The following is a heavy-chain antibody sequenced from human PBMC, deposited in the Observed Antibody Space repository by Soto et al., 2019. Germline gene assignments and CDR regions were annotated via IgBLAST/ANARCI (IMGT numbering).Heavy chain of an antibody. CDR3: AKDLPKLVPVRGWFDP. CDR1: GFTFSSYA. CDR2: ISGSGGST. J-gene: IGHJ5*02. V-gene: IGHV3-23*01. D-gene: IGHD3-10*01. Sequence: GESLKISCAASGFTFSSYAMSWVRQAPGKGLEWVSAISGSGGSTYYADSVKGRFTISRDNSKNTLYLQMNSLRAEDTAVYYCAKDLPKLVPVRGWFDPWGQGTLVTVSS.